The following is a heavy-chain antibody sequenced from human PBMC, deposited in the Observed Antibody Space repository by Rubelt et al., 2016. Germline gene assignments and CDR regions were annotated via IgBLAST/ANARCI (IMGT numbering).Heavy chain of an antibody. V-gene: IGHV3-21*01. CDR2: ISSSSSYI. CDR3: ASRSSGANSAFDR. D-gene: IGHD6-19*01. CDR1: GFTFSSYW. Sequence: GGGLVQPGGSLRLSCEASGFTFSSYWMHWVRQAPGKGLVWVSSISSSSSYIYYADSVKGRFTISRDNAKNSLYLQMNSLRVEDTAVYHCASRSSGANSAFDRWGQGTQVTVSS. J-gene: IGHJ5*02.